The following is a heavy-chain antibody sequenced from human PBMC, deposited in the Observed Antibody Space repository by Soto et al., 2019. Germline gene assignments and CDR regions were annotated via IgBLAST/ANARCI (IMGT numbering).Heavy chain of an antibody. Sequence: GGSLRLSCAASGFTFSSYSMNWVRQAPGKGLEWVSYISSSSSTIYYADSVKGRFTISRDNAKNSLFLQMNSLRADDTAVYYCAGQGGSRLNWFDPWGQGTLVTVSS. CDR3: AGQGGSRLNWFDP. J-gene: IGHJ5*02. CDR2: ISSSSSTI. D-gene: IGHD6-13*01. CDR1: GFTFSSYS. V-gene: IGHV3-48*01.